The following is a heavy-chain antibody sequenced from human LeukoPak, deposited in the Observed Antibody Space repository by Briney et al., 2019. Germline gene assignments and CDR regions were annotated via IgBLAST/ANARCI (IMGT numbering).Heavy chain of an antibody. J-gene: IGHJ4*02. V-gene: IGHV5-51*01. CDR3: ARQGISRYGGNYPSDY. Sequence: GESLKISCKGSGYSFTSYWIGWVRQMPGKGPEWMGIIYPGDSDTRYSPSFQGQVTISADKSISTAYLQWSSLKASDTAMYYCARQGISRYGGNYPSDYWGQGTLVTVSS. D-gene: IGHD4-23*01. CDR2: IYPGDSDT. CDR1: GYSFTSYW.